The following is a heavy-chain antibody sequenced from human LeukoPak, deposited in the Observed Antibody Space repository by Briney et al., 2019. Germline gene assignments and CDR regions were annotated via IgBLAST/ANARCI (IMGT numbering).Heavy chain of an antibody. D-gene: IGHD6-13*01. CDR2: ISGSGGST. J-gene: IGHJ5*02. CDR3: ARDRSSSWGNWFDP. CDR1: GCTFSSYA. Sequence: PGGSLRLSCAASGCTFSSYAMSWVRQAPGKGLEWVSAISGSGGSTYYADSVKGRFTISRDNSKNTLYLQMNSLRAEDTAVYYCARDRSSSWGNWFDPWGQGTLVTVSS. V-gene: IGHV3-23*01.